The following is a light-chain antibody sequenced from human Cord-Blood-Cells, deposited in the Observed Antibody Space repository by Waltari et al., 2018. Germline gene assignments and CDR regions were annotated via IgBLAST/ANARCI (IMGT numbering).Light chain of an antibody. V-gene: IGKV4-1*01. J-gene: IGKJ1*01. CDR3: QQYYSTPWT. CDR1: QSVLYSSNNKNY. CDR2: WAS. Sequence: DIVMTQSPDSLAVSLGERATINCKSSQSVLYSSNNKNYLAWYQQKPGKPPKLLFYWASTRESRVPDRFSGSGSGTDFTLTISSLQAEDVAVYYCQQYYSTPWTFGQGTKVEIK.